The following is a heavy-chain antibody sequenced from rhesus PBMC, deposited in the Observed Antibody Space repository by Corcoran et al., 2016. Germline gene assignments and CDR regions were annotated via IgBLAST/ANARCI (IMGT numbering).Heavy chain of an antibody. CDR1: GYSISGYY. V-gene: IGHV4-122*02. Sequence: QVQLQESGPGLVKPSETLSLTCAVSGYSISGYYWSWIRQAPGKGLEWIGYITYSGSTSYNPSLKSRVTISRDTSKNQFSLKLSSVTAADTAVYYCAKRTAAAYFEYWGQGVVVTASS. J-gene: IGHJ4*01. CDR2: ITYSGST. D-gene: IGHD6-43*01. CDR3: AKRTAAAYFEY.